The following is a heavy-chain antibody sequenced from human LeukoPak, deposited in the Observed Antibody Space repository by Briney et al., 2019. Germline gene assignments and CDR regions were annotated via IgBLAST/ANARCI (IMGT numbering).Heavy chain of an antibody. CDR2: INHSGST. CDR1: GGSFSGYY. J-gene: IGHJ6*02. CDR3: ARELRFLNGMDV. D-gene: IGHD3-3*01. V-gene: IGHV4-34*01. Sequence: SETLSLTCAVYGGSFSGYYWSWIRQPPRKGLEWIGEINHSGSTNYNPSLKSRVTISVDTSKNQFSLKLSSVTAADTAVYYCARELRFLNGMDVWGQGTTVTVSS.